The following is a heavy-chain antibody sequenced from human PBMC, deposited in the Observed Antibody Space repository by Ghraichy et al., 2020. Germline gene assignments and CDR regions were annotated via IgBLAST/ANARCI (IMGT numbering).Heavy chain of an antibody. D-gene: IGHD2-2*01. V-gene: IGHV4-39*01. Sequence: SETLSLTCSVSGGSIGSSGYIWGWIRQPPGKGLEWIGSVYYSGRTFSNPSLNSRVTMSVDTSQNQFSLRLTSVTAADTAVYYCARRRTTVVGGDFDYGGPGTLVTVTS. CDR1: GGSIGSSGYI. CDR2: VYYSGRT. J-gene: IGHJ4*02. CDR3: ARRRTTVVGGDFDY.